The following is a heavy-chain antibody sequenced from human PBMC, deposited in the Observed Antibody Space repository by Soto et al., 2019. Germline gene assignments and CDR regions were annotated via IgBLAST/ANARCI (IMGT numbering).Heavy chain of an antibody. CDR2: IKSKTDGGTT. J-gene: IGHJ6*02. CDR1: GFTFANAW. Sequence: GSLRLSCTASGFTFANAWLSWVRQAPGKGLEWVGRIKSKTDGGTTDYAAPVKGRFTISRDDSKNTLYLLMNSLKTEDTAVYYCTTGLYGSGSSGGMDVWGQGTTVTVSS. V-gene: IGHV3-15*01. D-gene: IGHD3-10*01. CDR3: TTGLYGSGSSGGMDV.